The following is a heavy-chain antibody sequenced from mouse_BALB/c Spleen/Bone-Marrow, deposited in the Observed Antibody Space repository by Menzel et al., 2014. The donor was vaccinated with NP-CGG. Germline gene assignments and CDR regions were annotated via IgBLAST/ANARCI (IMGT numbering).Heavy chain of an antibody. CDR1: GFTFTDYY. D-gene: IGHD2-4*01. V-gene: IGHV7-3*02. CDR3: ARDINYDIYWYFDV. CDR2: SRNKANGYTT. J-gene: IGHJ1*01. Sequence: EVMLVESGGGLAQPGGSLRLSYATSGFTFTDYYMSWVRQPPGKALEWLGFSRNKANGYTTEYSASVKGRFTISRENSQSILYLQMNTLRAEDSATYYCARDINYDIYWYFDVWGAGTTVTVSS.